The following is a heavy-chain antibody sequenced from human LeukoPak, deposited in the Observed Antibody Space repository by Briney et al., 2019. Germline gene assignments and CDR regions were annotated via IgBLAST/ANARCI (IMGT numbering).Heavy chain of an antibody. V-gene: IGHV4-59*08. CDR1: GGSISSYY. J-gene: IGHJ1*01. CDR3: ARNSGSYYEAYAYFQH. Sequence: SETLSLTCTVSGGSISSYYWSWIRQPPGKGLEWIGYIYYSGSTNYNPSLKSRVTISVDTSKNQFSLKLSSVTAADTAVYYCARNSGSYYEAYAYFQHWGQGTLVTVSS. D-gene: IGHD1-26*01. CDR2: IYYSGST.